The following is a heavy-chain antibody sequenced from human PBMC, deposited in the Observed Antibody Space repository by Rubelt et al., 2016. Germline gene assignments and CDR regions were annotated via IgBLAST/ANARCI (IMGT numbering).Heavy chain of an antibody. CDR1: GYTFTSYY. J-gene: IGHJ4*02. D-gene: IGHD3-10*01. Sequence: QVQLVQSGAEVKKPGASVKVSCKASGYTFTSYYMHWVRQAPGQGLEWMGIINPSGGSTTYAQKFQGRVTMTRDTSTSTVYMDLSSLRCEDTAVYYWARVGFYYDSGSYVDWGQGTLVTVSS. CDR3: ARVGFYYDSGSYVD. V-gene: IGHV1-46*01. CDR2: INPSGGST.